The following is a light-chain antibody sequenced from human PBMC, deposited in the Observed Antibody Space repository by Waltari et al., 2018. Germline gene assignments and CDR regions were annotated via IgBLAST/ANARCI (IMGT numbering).Light chain of an antibody. CDR3: SSYISSSTLEL. V-gene: IGLV2-14*03. CDR2: DVS. CDR1: SIAVGGYNY. Sequence: QSALTQPASVSGSPGQSISISCTGTSIAVGGYNYVFWYQQHPGKGHKLMIYDVSKRPSGVSNRFSGSKSGNTASLTISGLQAEDEADYYCSSYISSSTLELFGGGTSLTVL. J-gene: IGLJ2*01.